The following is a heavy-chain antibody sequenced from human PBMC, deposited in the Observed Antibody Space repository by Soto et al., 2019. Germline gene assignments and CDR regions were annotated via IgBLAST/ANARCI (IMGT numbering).Heavy chain of an antibody. J-gene: IGHJ6*02. V-gene: IGHV3-33*01. CDR2: IWYDGSKQ. CDR3: ARDGYNGNDLRSMDV. D-gene: IGHD1-20*01. CDR1: GFTFSRYG. Sequence: QVQLVESGGGVVQPGTSLRLSCAASGFTFSRYGIHWVRQAPVKGLEWVAIIWYDGSKQYYAESVKGRFTIARDNSKNTLSLQMDRLRAEDTAIYYCARDGYNGNDLRSMDVWGQGTTVTVSS.